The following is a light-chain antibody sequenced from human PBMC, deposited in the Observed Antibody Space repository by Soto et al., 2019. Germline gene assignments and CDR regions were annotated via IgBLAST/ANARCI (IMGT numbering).Light chain of an antibody. V-gene: IGKV4-1*01. CDR1: QSVLYSSNNKNY. CDR2: WAS. Sequence: DIVMTQSPDSLAVSLGERATINCKSSQSVLYSSNNKNYLAWYQQKRGQPPKLLIYWASTRESGVPDRFSGSGSGTDFTLTISSLQAEDVAVYYCQQYYSTPRTFGQGTKVDIK. J-gene: IGKJ1*01. CDR3: QQYYSTPRT.